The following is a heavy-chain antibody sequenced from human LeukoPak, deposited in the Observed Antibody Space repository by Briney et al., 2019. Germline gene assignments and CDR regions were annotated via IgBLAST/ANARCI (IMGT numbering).Heavy chain of an antibody. J-gene: IGHJ4*02. CDR2: INHSGST. V-gene: IGHV4-34*01. CDR1: GGSFSGYY. Sequence: PSETLSLTCAVYGGSFSGYYWSWIRQPPGKGLEWIGEINHSGSTNYNPSLKSRVTISVDTSKNQFSLKLSSVTAADTAVYYCARANPVSYYDILTGFPPVYYFVYWGQGTLVTVSS. CDR3: ARANPVSYYDILTGFPPVYYFVY. D-gene: IGHD3-9*01.